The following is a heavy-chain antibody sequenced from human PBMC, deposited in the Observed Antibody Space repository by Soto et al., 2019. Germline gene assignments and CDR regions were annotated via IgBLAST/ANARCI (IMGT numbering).Heavy chain of an antibody. V-gene: IGHV4-39*01. CDR3: ARLDGRLREDY. CDR1: GGSISSSSYY. Sequence: SETLSLTCTVSGGSISSSSYYWGWIRQPPGKGLEWIGSIYYSGSTYYNPSLKSRVTISVDTSKNQFSLKLSSVTAADTAVYYCARLDGRLREDYWGQGTLVTVSS. J-gene: IGHJ4*02. D-gene: IGHD6-25*01. CDR2: IYYSGST.